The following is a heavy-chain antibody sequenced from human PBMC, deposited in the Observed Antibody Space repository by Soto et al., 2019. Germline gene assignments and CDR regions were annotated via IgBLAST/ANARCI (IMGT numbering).Heavy chain of an antibody. CDR3: ATGGPTNYYYYYGMDV. Sequence: PGGSLRLSCAASGFTFSSYGMHWVRQAPGKGLEWVAVISYDGSNKYYADSVKGRFTISRDNSKNTLYLQMNSLRAGDTAVYYCATGGPTNYYYYYGMDVWGQGTTVTVSS. J-gene: IGHJ6*02. CDR1: GFTFSSYG. D-gene: IGHD1-26*01. V-gene: IGHV3-30*03. CDR2: ISYDGSNK.